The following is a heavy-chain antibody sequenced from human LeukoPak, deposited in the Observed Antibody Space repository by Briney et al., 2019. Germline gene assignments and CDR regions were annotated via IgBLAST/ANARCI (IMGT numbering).Heavy chain of an antibody. V-gene: IGHV3-48*01. D-gene: IGHD6-19*01. J-gene: IGHJ4*02. Sequence: GWSRRLCGAASGFNVNSYSMNWEGKAPWKRLEWISYLSRSTTIIYYADSVKGRFTISRDNAKSSLYLQMNSLRAEDTAMYYCARSGWYDDFDYLGQGTLVTASS. CDR3: ARSGWYDDFDY. CDR2: LSRSTTII. CDR1: GFNVNSYS.